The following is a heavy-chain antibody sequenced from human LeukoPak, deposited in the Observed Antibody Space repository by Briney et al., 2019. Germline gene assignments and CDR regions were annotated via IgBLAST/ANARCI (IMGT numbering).Heavy chain of an antibody. CDR3: AREPIAVAGTYYIDY. CDR2: ISSSGSTI. Sequence: PGGSLRLSCAVSGFTFSSYEMNWVRQAPGKGLEWVSYISSSGSTIYYADSVKGRFTISRDNAKNSLYLQMNSLRAEDTAVYYCAREPIAVAGTYYIDYWGQGTLVTVSS. D-gene: IGHD6-19*01. V-gene: IGHV3-48*03. CDR1: GFTFSSYE. J-gene: IGHJ4*02.